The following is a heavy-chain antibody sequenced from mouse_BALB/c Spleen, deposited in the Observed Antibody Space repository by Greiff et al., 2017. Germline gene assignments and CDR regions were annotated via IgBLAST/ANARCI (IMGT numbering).Heavy chain of an antibody. J-gene: IGHJ3*01. D-gene: IGHD1-1*01. CDR3: ASSFSYYYGSSYVGFAY. V-gene: IGHV1-18*01. Sequence: VQLQQSGPELVKPGASVKIPCKASGYTFTDYNMDWVKQSHGKSLEWIGDINPNNGGTIYNQKFKGKATLTVDKSSSTAYMELRSLTSEDTAVNYCASSFSYYYGSSYVGFAYWGQGTLVTVSA. CDR2: INPNNGGT. CDR1: GYTFTDYN.